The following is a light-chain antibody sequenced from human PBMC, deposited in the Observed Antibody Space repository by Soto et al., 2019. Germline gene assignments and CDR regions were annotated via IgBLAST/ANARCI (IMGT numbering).Light chain of an antibody. J-gene: IGLJ1*01. CDR1: SSDVGTYDY. CDR3: SSYAGRSMYV. CDR2: GVT. V-gene: IGLV2-8*01. Sequence: QSSLTHPPSSSGSPGQSVTFSCTGTSSDVGTYDYVSWYQQYPGKAPKLLIYGVTRRPSGVPDRFSGSKSGNTAALTVSGLQAEDEAYYYCSSYAGRSMYVFGTGTKV.